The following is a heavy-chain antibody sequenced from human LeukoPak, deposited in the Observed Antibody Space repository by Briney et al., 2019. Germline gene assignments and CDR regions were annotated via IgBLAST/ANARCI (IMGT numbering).Heavy chain of an antibody. CDR2: IYYTGST. D-gene: IGHD1-20*01. CDR3: ARNLGITGTKYYFDY. CDR1: GASISSYY. V-gene: IGHV4-59*01. J-gene: IGHJ4*02. Sequence: KPSETLSLTCTVSGASISSYYWSWIRQPPGKGLEWIGYIYYTGSTNYHPSLKSRVTISVDTSKNQFSLKLSSVTAADTAVYYCARNLGITGTKYYFDYWGQGTLATVSS.